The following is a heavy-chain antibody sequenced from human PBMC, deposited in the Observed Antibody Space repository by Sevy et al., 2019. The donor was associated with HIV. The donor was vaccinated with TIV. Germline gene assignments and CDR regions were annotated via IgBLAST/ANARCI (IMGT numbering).Heavy chain of an antibody. Sequence: GGSLRLSCAASGFTFSTYWMDWARQAPGKGLVWVSRVNSDGSSTIYADSVKGRFTISRDNAKNTLYLQMNSLRAEDTAVYYCARTASMDYFFYYAMDVWGQGTTVTVSS. V-gene: IGHV3-74*01. CDR3: ARTASMDYFFYYAMDV. J-gene: IGHJ6*02. CDR1: GFTFSTYW. D-gene: IGHD5-18*01. CDR2: VNSDGSST.